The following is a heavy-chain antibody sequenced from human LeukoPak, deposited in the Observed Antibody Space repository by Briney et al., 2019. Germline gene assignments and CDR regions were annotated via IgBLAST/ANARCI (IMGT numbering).Heavy chain of an antibody. CDR3: AKTPEPDTYYDFWSGYYTASHYYGMDV. D-gene: IGHD3-3*01. CDR1: GFTFSSYG. J-gene: IGHJ6*02. V-gene: IGHV3-30*18. CDR2: ISYDGSNK. Sequence: PGGSLRLSCAASGFTFSSYGMHWVRQAPGKGLEWVAVISYDGSNKYYADSVKGRFTISRDNSKNTLYLQMNSLRAEDTAVYYCAKTPEPDTYYDFWSGYYTASHYYGMDVWGQGTTVTVSS.